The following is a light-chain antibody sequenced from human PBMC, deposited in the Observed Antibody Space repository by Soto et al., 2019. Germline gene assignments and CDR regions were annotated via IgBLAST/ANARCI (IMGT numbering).Light chain of an antibody. CDR2: GAT. V-gene: IGKV1-16*01. J-gene: IGKJ1*01. CDR1: QVISND. CDR3: HQYPSYPWT. Sequence: DIQMTQSPSSLSASVGDRVTITCRASQVISNDLAWFQQKPGKAPKSLIYGATTLQSGVPSRFSGSGSGTDFTLTISSLQPEDFATYYCHQYPSYPWTFGQGTRVDI.